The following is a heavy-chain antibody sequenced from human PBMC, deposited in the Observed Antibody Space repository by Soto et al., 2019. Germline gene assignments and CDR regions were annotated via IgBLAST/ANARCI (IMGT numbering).Heavy chain of an antibody. CDR1: GYTFTSYG. J-gene: IGHJ6*02. Sequence: ASVKVSCKASGYTFTSYGISWVRQAPGQGLEWMGWISAYNGNTNYAQKLQGRVTMTTDTSTSTAYMELRSLRSDDTAVYFCAREGYGDYGNYYDGMDVWGQGTTVTVSS. D-gene: IGHD4-17*01. V-gene: IGHV1-18*04. CDR2: ISAYNGNT. CDR3: AREGYGDYGNYYDGMDV.